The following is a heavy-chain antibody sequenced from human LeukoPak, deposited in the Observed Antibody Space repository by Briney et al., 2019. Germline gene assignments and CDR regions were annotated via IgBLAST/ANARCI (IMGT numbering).Heavy chain of an antibody. D-gene: IGHD3-22*01. CDR3: ARQGGDYYDSSGYGDY. V-gene: IGHV3-30-3*01. CDR1: GFTFSSYA. Sequence: GGSLRLSCAASGFTFSSYAMHWVRQAPGKGLEWVAVISYDGSNKYYADSVKGRFTISRDNSKNTLYLQMNSLRAEDTAVYYCARQGGDYYDSSGYGDYWGQGTLVTVSS. CDR2: ISYDGSNK. J-gene: IGHJ4*02.